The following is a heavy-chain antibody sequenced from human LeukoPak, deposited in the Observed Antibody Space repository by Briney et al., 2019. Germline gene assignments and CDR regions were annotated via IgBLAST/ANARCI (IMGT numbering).Heavy chain of an antibody. CDR2: ISSSSSSI. V-gene: IGHV3-21*01. CDR3: ARTTYDYVWGSYPPDY. Sequence: GGSLRLSCAASGFTFSSYSMNWVCQAPGKGLEWVSSISSSSSSIYYADSVKGRFTISRDSAKNSLYLQMNSLRAEDTAVYYCARTTYDYVWGSYPPDYWGQETLVTVSS. J-gene: IGHJ4*02. CDR1: GFTFSSYS. D-gene: IGHD3-16*02.